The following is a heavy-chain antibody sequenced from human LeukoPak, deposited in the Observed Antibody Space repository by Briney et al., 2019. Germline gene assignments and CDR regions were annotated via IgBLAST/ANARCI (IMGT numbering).Heavy chain of an antibody. J-gene: IGHJ4*02. CDR1: RLCFSSYL. CDR2: IKQDGSEK. Sequence: GGSLRLSCVPSRLCFSSYLMMWLGQAPGKGLEWVANIKQDGSEKYYVDSVKGRFTISSANAKNSLYLQMNMRRSEVPGVYYLVRGGVSSKHLELWGQGTLVTVSS. CDR3: VRGGVSSKHLEL. D-gene: IGHD6-13*01. V-gene: IGHV3-7*04.